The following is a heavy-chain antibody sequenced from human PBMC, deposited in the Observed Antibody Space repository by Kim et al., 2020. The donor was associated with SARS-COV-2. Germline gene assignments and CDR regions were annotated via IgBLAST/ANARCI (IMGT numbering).Heavy chain of an antibody. D-gene: IGHD3-10*01. CDR2: IIPIFGTA. CDR3: ARTQTYGSGSYYPIPYYYYGMDV. CDR1: GGTFSSYA. Sequence: SVKVSCKASGGTFSSYAISWVRQAPGQGLEWMGGIIPIFGTANYAQKFQGRVTITADESTSTAYMELSSLRSEDTAVYYCARTQTYGSGSYYPIPYYYYGMDVWGQGTTVTVSS. V-gene: IGHV1-69*13. J-gene: IGHJ6*02.